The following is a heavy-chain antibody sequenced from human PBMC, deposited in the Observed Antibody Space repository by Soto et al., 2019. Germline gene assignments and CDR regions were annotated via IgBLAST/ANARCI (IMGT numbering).Heavy chain of an antibody. Sequence: QVQLVQSGAEVKKPGSSVKVSCKASGGTFSSYAISWVRQAPGHGLEWMGGIIPIFGTANYAQKFQGRVTITADESTSTAYMELSSLRSEDTAVYYCARDWGLSSAMVHYGMDVWGQGTTVTVSS. D-gene: IGHD5-18*01. V-gene: IGHV1-69*01. CDR2: IIPIFGTA. CDR3: ARDWGLSSAMVHYGMDV. CDR1: GGTFSSYA. J-gene: IGHJ6*02.